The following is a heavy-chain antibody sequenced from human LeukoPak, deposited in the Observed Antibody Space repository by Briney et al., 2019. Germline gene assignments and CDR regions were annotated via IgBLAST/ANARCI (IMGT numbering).Heavy chain of an antibody. J-gene: IGHJ4*02. D-gene: IGHD4-11*01. CDR3: AKDKMSYDYLSFSVDY. V-gene: IGHV3-30*18. Sequence: GRSLRLSCAASGFTLSSYGMHWVRQAPGKGLEWVAVISYDGSNKYYADSVKGRFTISRDNSKNTLYLQMNSLRAEDTAVYYCAKDKMSYDYLSFSVDYWGQGTLVTVSS. CDR2: ISYDGSNK. CDR1: GFTLSSYG.